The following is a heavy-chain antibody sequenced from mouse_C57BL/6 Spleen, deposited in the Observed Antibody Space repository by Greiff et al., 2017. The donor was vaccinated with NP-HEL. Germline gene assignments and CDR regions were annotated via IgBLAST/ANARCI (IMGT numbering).Heavy chain of an antibody. V-gene: IGHV1-15*01. D-gene: IGHD2-1*01. Sequence: QVQLQQSGAELVRPGASVTLSCKASGYTFTDYEMHWVKQTPVHGLEWIGAIDPETGGTAYNQKFKGKAILTADKSSSTAYMELRSLTSEDSAVYYCTRLRNQYYFDYWGQGATLTVSS. CDR2: IDPETGGT. CDR1: GYTFTDYE. CDR3: TRLRNQYYFDY. J-gene: IGHJ2*01.